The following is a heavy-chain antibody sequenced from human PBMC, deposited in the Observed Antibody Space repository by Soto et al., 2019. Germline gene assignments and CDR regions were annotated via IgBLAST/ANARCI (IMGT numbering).Heavy chain of an antibody. CDR3: AKDNDVVVVGRGYLDY. CDR2: ISWNSGSI. Sequence: EVQLVESGGGLVQPGRSLRLSCAASGFTFDDYAMHWVRQAPGKGLEWVSGISWNSGSIGYADSVKGRFTISRDNAKNSLYLQMNSLRAEDTALYYCAKDNDVVVVGRGYLDYWGQGTLVPVSS. J-gene: IGHJ4*02. V-gene: IGHV3-9*01. CDR1: GFTFDDYA. D-gene: IGHD2-15*01.